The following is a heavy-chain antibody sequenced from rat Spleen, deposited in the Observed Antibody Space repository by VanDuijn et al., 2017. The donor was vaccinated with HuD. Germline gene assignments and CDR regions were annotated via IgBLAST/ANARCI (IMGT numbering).Heavy chain of an antibody. Sequence: EVQLAESGGGLVQPGRSLKLSCVVSGFTFNDNWMTWIRQAPGKGLEWVASISHTGGNTYYPDSVKGRFTISRDNAKSTLYLQMNSLRSEDTATYYCTREGIIRGRGYVMDAWGQGTSVTVSS. CDR2: ISHTGGNT. CDR3: TREGIIRGRGYVMDA. J-gene: IGHJ4*01. CDR1: GFTFNDNW. D-gene: IGHD4-3*01. V-gene: IGHV5-31*01.